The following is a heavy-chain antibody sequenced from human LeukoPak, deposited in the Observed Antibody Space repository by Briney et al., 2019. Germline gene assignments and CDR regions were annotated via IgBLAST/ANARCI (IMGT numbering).Heavy chain of an antibody. CDR3: ARDPTMIVVEYYFDY. CDR2: IWYDGSNK. J-gene: IGHJ4*02. V-gene: IGHV3-33*01. Sequence: GRSLRLSCAASGFTFSSYGMHWVRQAPGKGLEWVAVIWYDGSNKYYADSVKGRFTISRDNSKNTLCLQMNSLRAEDTAVYYCARDPTMIVVEYYFDYWGQGTLVTVSS. D-gene: IGHD3-22*01. CDR1: GFTFSSYG.